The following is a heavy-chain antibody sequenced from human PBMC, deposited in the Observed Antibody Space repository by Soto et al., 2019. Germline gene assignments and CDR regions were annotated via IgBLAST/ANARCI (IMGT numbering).Heavy chain of an antibody. D-gene: IGHD3-16*01. CDR3: ARAPIGGYGGKVLGY. Sequence: SETLSLTCVVYGGSFSGYYWSWIRQPPGKGLEWIGEINHSGSTNYNPSLKSRVTISVDTSKNQFSLKLSSATAADTAVYYCARAPIGGYGGKVLGYWGQGTLVTVSS. V-gene: IGHV4-34*01. CDR1: GGSFSGYY. J-gene: IGHJ4*02. CDR2: INHSGST.